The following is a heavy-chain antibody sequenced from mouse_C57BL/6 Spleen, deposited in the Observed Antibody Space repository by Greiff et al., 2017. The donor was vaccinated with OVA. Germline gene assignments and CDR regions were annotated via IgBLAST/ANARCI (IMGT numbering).Heavy chain of an antibody. J-gene: IGHJ1*03. D-gene: IGHD4-1*01. CDR3: TTPGGDWYFDV. Sequence: VQLQQSGAELVRPGASVKLSCTASGFNIKDDYMHWVKQRPEQGLEWIGWIDPENGDTEYASKFQGKATITADTSSNTAYLQLSSLTSDDTAVYYCTTPGGDWYFDVWGTGTTVTVSS. V-gene: IGHV14-4*01. CDR2: IDPENGDT. CDR1: GFNIKDDY.